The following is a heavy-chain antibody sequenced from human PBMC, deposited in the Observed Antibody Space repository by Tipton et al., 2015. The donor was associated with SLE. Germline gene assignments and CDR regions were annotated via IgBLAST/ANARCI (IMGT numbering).Heavy chain of an antibody. V-gene: IGHV1-69*05. CDR1: GGTFSSYA. Sequence: QSGPEVKKPGSSVKVSCKASGGTFSSYAISWVRQAPGQGLEWMGGIIPIFGTANYAQKFQGRVTITTDESTSTAYMELSSLRSDDTAVYYFARDALGVPLGYWGQGTLVTVSS. J-gene: IGHJ4*02. D-gene: IGHD3-10*01. CDR3: ARDALGVPLGY. CDR2: IIPIFGTA.